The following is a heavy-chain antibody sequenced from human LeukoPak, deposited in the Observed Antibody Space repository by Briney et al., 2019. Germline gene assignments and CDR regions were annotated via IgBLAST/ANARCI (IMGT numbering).Heavy chain of an antibody. CDR3: ARDIALNCSGGSCYRGDWFDP. CDR1: GGSISSGGYY. CDR2: IYYSGST. D-gene: IGHD2-15*01. V-gene: IGHV4-31*03. Sequence: SETLSLTCTVSGGSISSGGYYWGWIRQHPGKGLEWIGYIYYSGSTYYNPSLKSRVTISVDTSKNQFSLKLSSVTAADTAVYYCARDIALNCSGGSCYRGDWFDPWGQGTLVTVSS. J-gene: IGHJ5*02.